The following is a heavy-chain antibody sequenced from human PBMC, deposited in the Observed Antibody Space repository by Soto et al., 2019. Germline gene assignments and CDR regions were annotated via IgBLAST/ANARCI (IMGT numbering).Heavy chain of an antibody. D-gene: IGHD3-9*01. V-gene: IGHV1-3*01. CDR1: GYTFSKYA. CDR2: INAGNGDT. CDR3: AREGYDILTGYFPY. J-gene: IGHJ4*02. Sequence: QVQLVQSGAEVKKPGASVNVACKASGYTFSKYAIQWVRQAPGQRLEYMGWINAGNGDTRYSQKFQGRVTITRDPSANPADMELSSMRSEDTAVYYCAREGYDILTGYFPYWGQGTLVTVSS.